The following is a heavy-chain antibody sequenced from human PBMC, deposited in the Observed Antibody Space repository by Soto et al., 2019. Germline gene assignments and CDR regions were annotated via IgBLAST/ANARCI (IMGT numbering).Heavy chain of an antibody. D-gene: IGHD6-13*01. CDR2: MNPNSGNT. Sequence: ASVKVSCKASGYTFTSYDINWVRQATGQGLEWMGWMNPNSGNTGYAQKFQGRVTMTRNTSISTAYMELSSLRSEDTAVYYCAGRSSWYPFYGMDVWGQGTTVTVSS. V-gene: IGHV1-8*01. J-gene: IGHJ6*02. CDR1: GYTFTSYD. CDR3: AGRSSWYPFYGMDV.